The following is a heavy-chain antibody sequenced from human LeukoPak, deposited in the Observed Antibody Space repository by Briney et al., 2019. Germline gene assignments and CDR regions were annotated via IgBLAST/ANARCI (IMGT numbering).Heavy chain of an antibody. V-gene: IGHV2-70*11. J-gene: IGHJ2*01. D-gene: IGHD3-22*01. CDR2: IDWDDDK. Sequence: SGPTLVNPTQTLTLTCTFSGFSLSTSGMCVGWIRQPPGKALEWLARIDWDDDKYYSTSLKTRLTISKDTSKNQVVLTMTNMDPVDTATYYCARTFLDSSGPGYFDLWGRGTLVTVSS. CDR3: ARTFLDSSGPGYFDL. CDR1: GFSLSTSGMC.